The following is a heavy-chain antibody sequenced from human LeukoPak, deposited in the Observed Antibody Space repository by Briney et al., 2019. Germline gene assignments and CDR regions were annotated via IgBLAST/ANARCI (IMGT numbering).Heavy chain of an antibody. V-gene: IGHV3-23*01. J-gene: IGHJ4*02. D-gene: IGHD3-10*01. CDR3: AKRGVVIRVFLVGFHKEAYYFDS. CDR2: ISDSGGST. Sequence: GGSLRLSCAVSGITLGNYGMSWVRQPPGKGLEWVAGISDSGGSTNYADSVKGRFTISRDTPRNTLYLQMNSLRAEDTAVHFCAKRGVVIRVFLVGFHKEAYYFDSWGQGALVTVSS. CDR1: GITLGNYG.